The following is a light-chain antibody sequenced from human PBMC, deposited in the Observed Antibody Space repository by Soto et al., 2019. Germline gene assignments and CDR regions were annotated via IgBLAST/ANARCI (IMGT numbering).Light chain of an antibody. V-gene: IGLV1-40*01. CDR3: QSYDSSLTGWGV. Sequence: QSVLTQPPSVSGAPGQRVTIYCTGSSSNIGAGYVVHWYQHLPGTAPKLLIYGNTNRPSGVPDRFSGSKSGTSASLAITGLQAEDEADYYCQSYDSSLTGWGVFGGGTKLTVL. J-gene: IGLJ3*02. CDR2: GNT. CDR1: SSNIGAGYV.